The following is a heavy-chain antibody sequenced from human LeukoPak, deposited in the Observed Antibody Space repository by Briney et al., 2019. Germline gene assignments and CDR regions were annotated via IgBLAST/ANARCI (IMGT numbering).Heavy chain of an antibody. CDR3: SRDSYHYDSSGYPAAFDI. Sequence: SETLSLTCTVSGGSISSSSYYWGWIRQPAGKGLEWIGRIHTGGSTNYNPSLKSRVTMSVDTSKNQFSLKMSSVTAADTAVYYCSRDSYHYDSSGYPAAFDIWGQGTMVTVSS. CDR1: GGSISSSSYY. V-gene: IGHV4-61*02. D-gene: IGHD3-22*01. J-gene: IGHJ3*02. CDR2: IHTGGST.